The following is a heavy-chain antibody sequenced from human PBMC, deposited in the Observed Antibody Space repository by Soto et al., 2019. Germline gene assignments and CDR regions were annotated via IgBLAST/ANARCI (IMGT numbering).Heavy chain of an antibody. CDR2: ISGYNDNT. Sequence: QIQLEQSRPELRKPGASVKVSCKASGYIFSNFGISWVRQAPGQGLEWMGWISGYNDNTNYAQKFQDRLRMTTDISTGTAYMELMTLRSEDTAVYYCAKDASSWFYYFYGMDVWGQGTTVTVSS. V-gene: IGHV1-18*01. CDR3: AKDASSWFYYFYGMDV. D-gene: IGHD2-2*01. CDR1: GYIFSNFG. J-gene: IGHJ6*02.